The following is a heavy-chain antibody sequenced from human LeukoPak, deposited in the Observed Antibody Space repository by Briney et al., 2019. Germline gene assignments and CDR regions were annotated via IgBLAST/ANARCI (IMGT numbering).Heavy chain of an antibody. Sequence: GGSLRLSCAASGFTFSSYEMNWVCQAPGKGLEWVSYISSSGSTIYYADSVKGRFTISRDNAKNSLYLQMNSLRAEDTAVYYRARAGAAAGTRGFASSPSNWFDPWGQGTLVTVSS. V-gene: IGHV3-48*03. J-gene: IGHJ5*02. D-gene: IGHD6-13*01. CDR3: ARAGAAAGTRGFASSPSNWFDP. CDR2: ISSSGSTI. CDR1: GFTFSSYE.